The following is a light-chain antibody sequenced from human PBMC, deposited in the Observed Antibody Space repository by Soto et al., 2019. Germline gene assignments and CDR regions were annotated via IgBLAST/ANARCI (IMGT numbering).Light chain of an antibody. V-gene: IGKV2-30*01. CDR2: KVS. Sequence: DVVMTQSPLSLPVTLGQPASISCRSSQSLAYSDGNTYLNWFQQRPGQSPRRVIYKVSNRDSGVPDRFSGSGSCTDFTLKISRVEADDVGVYDCMQGTHWPPYTFGQGTKLEIK. J-gene: IGKJ2*01. CDR3: MQGTHWPPYT. CDR1: QSLAYSDGNTY.